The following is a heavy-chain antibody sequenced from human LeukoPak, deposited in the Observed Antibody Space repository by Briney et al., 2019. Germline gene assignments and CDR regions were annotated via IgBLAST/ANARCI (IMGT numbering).Heavy chain of an antibody. J-gene: IGHJ4*02. CDR1: GFMFSSFG. CDR3: ATGGEQWLVSALHFHY. V-gene: IGHV3-30*02. D-gene: IGHD6-19*01. CDR2: IRYDGSDK. Sequence: PGGSLRLSCAASGFMFSSFGMRWVRQPPGKGLEWVAFIRYDGSDKHYADSVKGRFTISRDNSKKTLYLQMHGLRPEDTAVYYCATGGEQWLVSALHFHYWGQGTLVTVSS.